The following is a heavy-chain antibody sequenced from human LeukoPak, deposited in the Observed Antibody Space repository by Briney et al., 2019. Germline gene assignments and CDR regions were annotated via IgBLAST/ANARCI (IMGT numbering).Heavy chain of an antibody. CDR2: IYTSGST. J-gene: IGHJ3*02. CDR3: AREGGYCSGGSCPDDAFDI. Sequence: SETLSLTCTVSGGSISSYYWSWIRQPAGKGLEWIGRIYTSGSTNYNPSLKSRVTMSVDTSKNQFSLKLSSVTAADTAVYYCAREGGYCSGGSCPDDAFDIWGQGTMVTVSS. CDR1: GGSISSYY. V-gene: IGHV4-4*07. D-gene: IGHD2-15*01.